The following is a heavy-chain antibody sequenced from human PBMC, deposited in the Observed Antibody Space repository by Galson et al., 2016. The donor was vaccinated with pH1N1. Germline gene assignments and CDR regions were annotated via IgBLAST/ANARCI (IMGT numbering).Heavy chain of an antibody. Sequence: QSGAEVKKPGESLKISCKGSGHKFTSSWIGWVRQMPGKGLEWMGIIYLGGSLIRYRPSFQGQVTISADKSVNIVYLEWGSLKASDTAMYYCARQNDYGDYRGDAFDIWGPGTMVIVSS. CDR2: IYLGGSLI. V-gene: IGHV5-51*01. J-gene: IGHJ3*02. CDR3: ARQNDYGDYRGDAFDI. D-gene: IGHD4-17*01. CDR1: GHKFTSSW.